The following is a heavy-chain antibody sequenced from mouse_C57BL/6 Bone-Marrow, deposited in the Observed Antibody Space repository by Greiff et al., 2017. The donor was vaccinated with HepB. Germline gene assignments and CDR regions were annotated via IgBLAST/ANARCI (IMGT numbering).Heavy chain of an antibody. V-gene: IGHV1-18*01. CDR2: INPNNGGT. Sequence: EVKLQQSGPELVKPGASVKISCKASGYTFTDYNMDWVKQSHGKSLEWIGDINPNNGGTTYNQKFKGKATLTVDKSSSTAYMELRSLTSEDTAVYYCARLAKYGPMEPFDYWGQGTTLTVSS. D-gene: IGHD1-1*02. J-gene: IGHJ2*01. CDR3: ARLAKYGPMEPFDY. CDR1: GYTFTDYN.